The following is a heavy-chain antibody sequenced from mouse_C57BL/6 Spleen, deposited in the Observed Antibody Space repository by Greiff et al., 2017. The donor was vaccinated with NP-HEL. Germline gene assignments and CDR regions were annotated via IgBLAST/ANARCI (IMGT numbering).Heavy chain of an antibody. CDR1: GYAFSSYW. V-gene: IGHV1-80*01. CDR3: ARSRITTVEDYFDY. J-gene: IGHJ2*01. D-gene: IGHD1-1*01. CDR2: IYPGDGDT. Sequence: QVQLQQSGAELVKPGASVKISCKASGYAFSSYWMNWVKQRPGKGLEWIGQIYPGDGDTNYNGKFKGKATLTADKSSSTAYMQLSSLTSEDSAVYFCARSRITTVEDYFDYWGQGTTLTVSS.